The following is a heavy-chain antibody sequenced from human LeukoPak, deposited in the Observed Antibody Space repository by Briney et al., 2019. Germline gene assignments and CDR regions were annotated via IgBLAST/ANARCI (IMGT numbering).Heavy chain of an antibody. Sequence: KASETLSLTCTVSGGSISSSSYYWGWIRQPPGKGLEWIGSIYYSGSTYYNPSLQSRVIVSLDTSKNQFSLKLSSVTAADTAVFYCARLRVSQDSSGYYVPSYFDYWGQGTLVTVSS. CDR2: IYYSGST. CDR3: ARLRVSQDSSGYYVPSYFDY. J-gene: IGHJ4*02. D-gene: IGHD6-19*01. V-gene: IGHV4-39*07. CDR1: GGSISSSSYY.